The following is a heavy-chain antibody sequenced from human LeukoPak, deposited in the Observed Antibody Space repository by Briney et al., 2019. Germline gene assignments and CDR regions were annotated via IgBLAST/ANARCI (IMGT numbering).Heavy chain of an antibody. CDR3: ASETIFGVDPYWFDP. CDR2: IYHSGST. D-gene: IGHD3-3*01. CDR1: GGSISSSSYY. V-gene: IGHV4-39*07. Sequence: SETLSLTCTVSGGSISSSSYYWGWIRQPPGKGLEWIGSIYHSGSTYYNPSLKSRVTISVDTSKNQFSLKLSSVTAADTAVYYCASETIFGVDPYWFDPWGQGTLVTVSS. J-gene: IGHJ5*02.